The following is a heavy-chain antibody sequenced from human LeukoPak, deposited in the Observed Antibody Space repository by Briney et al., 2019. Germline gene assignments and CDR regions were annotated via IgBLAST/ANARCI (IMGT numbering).Heavy chain of an antibody. J-gene: IGHJ5*02. Sequence: GGSLRLSCAASGFTFSSYAMDWVRQAPGKGLEWVAVISYDGSNKYYADSVKGRFTISRDNSKNTLYLQMNSLRAEDTAVYYCASDSIGYQRLFWFDPWGEGTLVTVSS. V-gene: IGHV3-30*04. D-gene: IGHD2-2*01. CDR1: GFTFSSYA. CDR3: ASDSIGYQRLFWFDP. CDR2: ISYDGSNK.